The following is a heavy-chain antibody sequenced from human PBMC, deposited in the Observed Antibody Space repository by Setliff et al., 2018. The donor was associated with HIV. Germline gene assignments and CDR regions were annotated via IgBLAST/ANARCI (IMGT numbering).Heavy chain of an antibody. Sequence: SETLSLTCTVSGGSISTYYWSWIRQPPGKGLEWIGYIYNSGTTNYNPSLKSRVTISVDTSKNQFSLKLSSVTAADTAVYYCARGPYCGGDCYSSYYYGMDVWGQGTTVTVSS. CDR2: IYNSGTT. V-gene: IGHV4-59*08. CDR1: GGSISTYY. CDR3: ARGPYCGGDCYSSYYYGMDV. J-gene: IGHJ6*02. D-gene: IGHD2-21*02.